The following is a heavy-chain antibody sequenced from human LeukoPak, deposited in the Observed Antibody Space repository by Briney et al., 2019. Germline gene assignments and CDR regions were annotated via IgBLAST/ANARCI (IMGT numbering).Heavy chain of an antibody. V-gene: IGHV4-34*01. CDR3: ARGYCSSSSCYYGSRAYYYGMDV. CDR2: INHSGST. Sequence: SETLSLTCAVYGGSFSGYYWSWIRQPPGKGLEWIGEINHSGSTNYNPSLKSRVTISVDTSKNQFSLKLSSVTAADTAVYYCARGYCSSSSCYYGSRAYYYGMDVWGQGTTVTVSS. D-gene: IGHD2-2*01. CDR1: GGSFSGYY. J-gene: IGHJ6*02.